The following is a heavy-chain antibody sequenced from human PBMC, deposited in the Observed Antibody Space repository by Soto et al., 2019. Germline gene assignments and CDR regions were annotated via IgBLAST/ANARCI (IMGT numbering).Heavy chain of an antibody. Sequence: SQTLSLTCAISGDSVSSNSAAWNWIRQSPSRGLEWLGRTYYRSKWYNDYAVSVKSRITINPDTSKNQFSLQQNSVTPEDTAVYYCARAQLLTKSYYYYYMDVWVKGLTVTLS. D-gene: IGHD6-19*01. V-gene: IGHV6-1*01. CDR2: TYYRSKWYN. CDR1: GDSVSSNSAA. J-gene: IGHJ6*03. CDR3: ARAQLLTKSYYYYYMDV.